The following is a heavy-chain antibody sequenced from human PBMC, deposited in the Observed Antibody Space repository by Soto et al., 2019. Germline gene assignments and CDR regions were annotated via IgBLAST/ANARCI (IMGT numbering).Heavy chain of an antibody. V-gene: IGHV4-30-4*01. CDR1: GASISGGDYY. CDR3: ARATYDSSTYYLGY. J-gene: IGHJ4*02. Sequence: QVQLQESGPGLVKPSQTLSLTCTVSGASISGGDYYWTWIRQPPGKGLEWIGSIYYTGNTYSNPSLESRLSISVDPSNNQFALRLTSVTAPDTAIYYCARATYDSSTYYLGYWGQGTLVTVSS. D-gene: IGHD3-22*01. CDR2: IYYTGNT.